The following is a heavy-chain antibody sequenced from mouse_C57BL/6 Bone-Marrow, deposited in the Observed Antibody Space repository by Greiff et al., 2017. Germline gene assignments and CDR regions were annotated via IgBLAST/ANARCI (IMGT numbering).Heavy chain of an antibody. D-gene: IGHD1-1*01. CDR3: TIYYYGSNAWFAY. CDR2: IDPENGDT. Sequence: EVQLQESGAELVRPGASVKLSCTASGFNIKDDYMHWVKQRPEQGLEWIGWIDPENGDTEYASKFQGKATITADTSSNTAYLQLSSLPSEDTAVYYCTIYYYGSNAWFAYWGQGTLVTVSA. J-gene: IGHJ3*01. V-gene: IGHV14-4*01. CDR1: GFNIKDDY.